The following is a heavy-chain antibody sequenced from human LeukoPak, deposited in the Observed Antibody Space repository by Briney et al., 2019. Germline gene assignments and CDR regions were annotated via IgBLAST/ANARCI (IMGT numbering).Heavy chain of an antibody. CDR3: SREQFDTWSRRGNFDS. J-gene: IGHJ4*02. CDR1: GFTFSSYA. D-gene: IGHD3-3*01. Sequence: GGSLRLSCAASGFTFSSYAMHWVRQAPGKGLKWVAVISYDGSNKYHTDSVKARFTIPKHNTKNSRYPQINSLRAQNTAVFYFSREQFDTWSRRGNFDSWGQGTLVIVSS. V-gene: IGHV3-30-3*01. CDR2: ISYDGSNK.